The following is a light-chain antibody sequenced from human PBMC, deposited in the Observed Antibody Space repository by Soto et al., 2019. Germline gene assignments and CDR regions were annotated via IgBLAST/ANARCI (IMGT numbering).Light chain of an antibody. Sequence: QSALTQPASVSGSPGQSITISCTGTSSDVGGYNSVSWYQQYPGKAHKLMIHDVSNRPSGVSNRFSGSKSGNTASLTISGLQAEDEADYYCSSYTSSSSYVFGSGTKLTVL. CDR2: DVS. J-gene: IGLJ1*01. CDR3: SSYTSSSSYV. CDR1: SSDVGGYNS. V-gene: IGLV2-14*01.